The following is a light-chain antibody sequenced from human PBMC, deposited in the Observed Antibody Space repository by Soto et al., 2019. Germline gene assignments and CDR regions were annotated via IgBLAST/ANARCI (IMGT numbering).Light chain of an antibody. V-gene: IGKV3-20*01. CDR2: GAS. CDR1: HNVRTNY. Sequence: EIVLTQSTCTLSFSPWERFILSFMASHNVRTNYLAWYQQKPGQAPRLLIYGASTRASGIPERFSGSGSGTDFTLTISRLEPEDFAVYYCQDYGSSAWTFGQGTKVDIK. CDR3: QDYGSSAWT. J-gene: IGKJ1*01.